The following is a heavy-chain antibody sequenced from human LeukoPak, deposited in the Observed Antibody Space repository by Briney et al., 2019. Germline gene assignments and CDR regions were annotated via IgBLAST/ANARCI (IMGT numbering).Heavy chain of an antibody. Sequence: ASVKVSRKASGYTFTSYGISWVRQAPGQGLEWMGWISAYNGNTNYAQKLQGRVTMTTDTSTSTAYMELRSLRSDDTAVYYCARELAAMVTGDAFDIWGQGTMVTVSS. V-gene: IGHV1-18*01. J-gene: IGHJ3*02. CDR2: ISAYNGNT. CDR3: ARELAAMVTGDAFDI. CDR1: GYTFTSYG. D-gene: IGHD5-18*01.